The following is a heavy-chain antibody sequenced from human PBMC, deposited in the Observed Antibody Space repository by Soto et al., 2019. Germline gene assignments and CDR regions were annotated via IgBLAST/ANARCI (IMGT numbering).Heavy chain of an antibody. CDR2: ISSSGST. D-gene: IGHD6-13*01. Sequence: VGSLRLSCAASGFSFRDYYMSWIRQAPGKGLEWVSYISSSGSTYYADSVKGRFTISRDNSKNTLYLQMNSLRAEDTAVYYCAREFSSSWSVRNAFDIWGQGTMVTVSS. J-gene: IGHJ3*02. CDR3: AREFSSSWSVRNAFDI. V-gene: IGHV3-11*01. CDR1: GFSFRDYY.